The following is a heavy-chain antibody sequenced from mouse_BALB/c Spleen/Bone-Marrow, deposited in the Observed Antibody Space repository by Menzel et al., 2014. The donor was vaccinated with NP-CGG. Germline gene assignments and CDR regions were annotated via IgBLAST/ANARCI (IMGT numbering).Heavy chain of an antibody. CDR2: INPSTGYT. CDR3: VLITPVVSDY. J-gene: IGHJ2*01. D-gene: IGHD1-1*01. Sequence: QVQLKESGAELAKPGASVKMSCKASGYTFTTYWMHWVKQRPGQGLEWIGYINPSTGYTEYIQKFKDKATLTADKSSSTAYMQLNSLTSEDSSAYYCVLITPVVSDYWGQGTTLTVSS. V-gene: IGHV1-7*01. CDR1: GYTFTTYW.